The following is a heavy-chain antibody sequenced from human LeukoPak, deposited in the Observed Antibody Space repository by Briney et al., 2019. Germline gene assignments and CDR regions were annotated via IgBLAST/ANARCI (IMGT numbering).Heavy chain of an antibody. J-gene: IGHJ5*02. V-gene: IGHV1-69*06. D-gene: IGHD6-19*01. CDR3: ARVAAVADTNWFDP. CDR1: GGTFSSYA. CDR2: IIPIFGTA. Sequence: GASVKVSCKASGGTFSSYAISWVRQAPGQGLEWMGGIIPIFGTANYAQKFQGRVTITADKSTSTAYMELSSLRSEDTAVYYCARVAAVADTNWFDPWGQGTLVTVSS.